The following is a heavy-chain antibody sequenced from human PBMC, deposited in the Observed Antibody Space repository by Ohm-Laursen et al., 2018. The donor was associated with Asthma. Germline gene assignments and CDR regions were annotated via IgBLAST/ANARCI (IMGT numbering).Heavy chain of an antibody. J-gene: IGHJ4*02. CDR3: ARLDWVRSMFDS. CDR2: IYSTGST. V-gene: IGHV4-59*01. D-gene: IGHD3-9*01. CDR1: GASFSTYY. Sequence: TLSLTCTLSGASFSTYYWGWIRQPPGKGLEWIGYIYSTGSTNYNPSLESRVTISIDTSKNQVSLRLSSVTAADTALYFCARLDWVRSMFDSWGPGIQVLVSS.